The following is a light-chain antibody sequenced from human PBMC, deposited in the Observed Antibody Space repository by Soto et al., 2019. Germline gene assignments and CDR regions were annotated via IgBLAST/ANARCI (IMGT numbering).Light chain of an antibody. Sequence: EIVMTQSPDTLSVSPGDGATLSCRASQSVTSNLAWYQQKPGQAPRLLIYGASTRAPGIPARFSGSGSGTDFTLTISRLEPEDFAVYYCQQYGSSGTFGQGTKVDIK. V-gene: IGKV3-15*01. CDR2: GAS. CDR3: QQYGSSGT. CDR1: QSVTSN. J-gene: IGKJ1*01.